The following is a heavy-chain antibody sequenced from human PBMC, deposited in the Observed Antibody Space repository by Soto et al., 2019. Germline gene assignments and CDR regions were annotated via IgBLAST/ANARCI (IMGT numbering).Heavy chain of an antibody. J-gene: IGHJ5*02. V-gene: IGHV4-30-4*01. Sequence: QVQLQESGPGLVKPSQTLSLTCTVSGGSISSGDYYWSWIRQPPGKGLEWIGYIYYSGSTYYNTSLKIRVTISVDTSKNQFSLKLSSVTAADTAVYYCARAGGKLRYFDWFSPWGQGTLVTVSS. CDR2: IYYSGST. CDR3: ARAGGKLRYFDWFSP. D-gene: IGHD3-9*01. CDR1: GGSISSGDYY.